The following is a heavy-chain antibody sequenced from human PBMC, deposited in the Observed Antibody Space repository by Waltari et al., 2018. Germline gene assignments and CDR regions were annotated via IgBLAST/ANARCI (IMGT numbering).Heavy chain of an antibody. Sequence: QVQLVQSGAEVKKPGSSVKVSCKASGGTFSSYAISWVRQAPGQGLEWMGGIIPIFGTANYAEKFQGRVTITADTSTDTAYMELSSLRSEDTAVYYCATVFRGVGAFDIWGQGTMVTVSS. J-gene: IGHJ3*02. CDR1: GGTFSSYA. CDR2: IIPIFGTA. CDR3: ATVFRGVGAFDI. V-gene: IGHV1-69*14. D-gene: IGHD1-26*01.